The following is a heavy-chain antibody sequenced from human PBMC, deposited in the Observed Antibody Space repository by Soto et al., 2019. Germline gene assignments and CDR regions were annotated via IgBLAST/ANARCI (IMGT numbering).Heavy chain of an antibody. Sequence: SETLSLTCTVSGGSISSYYWSWIRQPPGKGLEWIGYIYYSGSTNYNPSLKSRVTISVDTSKNQFSLKLSSVTAADTAVYYCARVSGDSYYFDYWGQGTLVTVSS. V-gene: IGHV4-59*01. J-gene: IGHJ4*02. D-gene: IGHD2-21*02. CDR3: ARVSGDSYYFDY. CDR2: IYYSGST. CDR1: GGSISSYY.